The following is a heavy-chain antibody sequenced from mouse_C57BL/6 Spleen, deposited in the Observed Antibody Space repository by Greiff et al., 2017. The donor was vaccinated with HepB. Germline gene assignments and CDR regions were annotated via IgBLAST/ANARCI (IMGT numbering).Heavy chain of an antibody. J-gene: IGHJ3*01. D-gene: IGHD2-3*01. V-gene: IGHV5-6*01. Sequence: EVHLVESGGDLVKPGGSLKLSCAASGFTFSSYGMSWVRQTPDSVKGRFTISRDNAKNTLYLQMSSLKSEDTAMYYCARSVDGYYREPAWFAYWGQGTLVTVSA. CDR1: GFTFSSYG. CDR3: ARSVDGYYREPAWFAY.